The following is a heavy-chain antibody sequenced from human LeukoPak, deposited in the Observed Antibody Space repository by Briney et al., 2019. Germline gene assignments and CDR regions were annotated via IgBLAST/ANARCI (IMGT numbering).Heavy chain of an antibody. Sequence: PGGSLRLSCAASGFTLSNHAMIWVRQAPGKGLEWVSSIRGSGAMTYYADSVKGRFTISRDNAMHRLYLQMNSLRADDTAVYYCVKDRVDGSGSQFDSWGQGSLVIVSS. CDR1: GFTLSNHA. CDR3: VKDRVDGSGSQFDS. CDR2: IRGSGAMT. J-gene: IGHJ4*02. V-gene: IGHV3-23*01. D-gene: IGHD3-10*01.